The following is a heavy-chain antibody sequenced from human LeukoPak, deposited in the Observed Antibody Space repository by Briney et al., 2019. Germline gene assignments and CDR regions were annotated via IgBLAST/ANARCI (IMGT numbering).Heavy chain of an antibody. CDR2: IYHSGST. J-gene: IGHJ5*02. CDR3: ARESLTWLQSRTSWFDP. V-gene: IGHV4-38-2*02. CDR1: GYSISSGYY. Sequence: SETLSLTCTVSGYSISSGYYWGWIRQPPGKGLEWIGSIYHSGSTYYNPSLKSRVTILVDTSKNQFSLKLSSVTAADTAVYYCARESLTWLQSRTSWFDPWGQGTLVTVSS. D-gene: IGHD5-24*01.